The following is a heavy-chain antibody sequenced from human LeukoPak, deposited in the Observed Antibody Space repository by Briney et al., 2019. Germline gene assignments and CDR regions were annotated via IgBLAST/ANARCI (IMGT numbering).Heavy chain of an antibody. Sequence: GESLTISCKVSGYSFTGYWIGWVRQMPGKGLEWMGIIYPDDSDPRYSPSFQGQVTISADKSISTAYLQWSSLKASDTAMYYCARQSGYDYGYYFDYWGQGTLVTVSS. CDR3: ARQSGYDYGYYFDY. J-gene: IGHJ4*02. V-gene: IGHV5-51*01. CDR2: IYPDDSDP. CDR1: GYSFTGYW. D-gene: IGHD5-12*01.